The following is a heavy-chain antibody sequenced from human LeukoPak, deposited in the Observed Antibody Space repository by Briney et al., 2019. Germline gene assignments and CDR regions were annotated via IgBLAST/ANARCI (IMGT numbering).Heavy chain of an antibody. Sequence: SETLSLTCTVSGGSIGGYYWSWIRQPPGKGLEWIGYIYYSGSTNYNPSLKSRVTISVDTSKNQFSLKLSSVTAADTAVYYCARDKGGSYYDAFDIWGQGTMVTVSS. J-gene: IGHJ3*02. CDR1: GGSIGGYY. V-gene: IGHV4-59*01. CDR2: IYYSGST. D-gene: IGHD1-26*01. CDR3: ARDKGGSYYDAFDI.